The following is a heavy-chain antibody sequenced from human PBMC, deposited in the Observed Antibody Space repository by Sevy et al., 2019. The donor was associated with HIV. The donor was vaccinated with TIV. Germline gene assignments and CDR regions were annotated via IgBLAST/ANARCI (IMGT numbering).Heavy chain of an antibody. J-gene: IGHJ3*02. D-gene: IGHD6-13*01. CDR3: ARDIAAAGTDAFDI. CDR1: GFTFDDYT. CDR2: ISWDGGST. Sequence: GGYLRLSCAASGFTFDDYTMHWVRQAPGKGLEWVSLISWDGGSTYYADSVKGRFTISRDNSKNSLYLQMNSLRTEDTALYYCARDIAAAGTDAFDIWGQGTMVTVSS. V-gene: IGHV3-43*01.